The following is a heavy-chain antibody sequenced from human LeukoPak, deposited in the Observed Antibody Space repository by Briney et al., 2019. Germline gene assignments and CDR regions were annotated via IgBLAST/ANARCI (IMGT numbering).Heavy chain of an antibody. D-gene: IGHD3-10*01. J-gene: IGHJ5*02. Sequence: ASVKVSCKASGYTFTCYYMHWVRQAPGQGLEWMGWINPNSGGTNYAQKFQGRVTMTRDTSISTAYMELSRLRSDDTAVYYCATLWITMVRGVTGWFDPWGQGTLVTVSS. CDR2: INPNSGGT. V-gene: IGHV1-2*02. CDR1: GYTFTCYY. CDR3: ATLWITMVRGVTGWFDP.